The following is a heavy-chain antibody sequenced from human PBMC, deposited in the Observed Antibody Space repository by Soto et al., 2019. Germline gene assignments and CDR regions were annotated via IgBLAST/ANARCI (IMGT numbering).Heavy chain of an antibody. Sequence: SVKVSCKASGGTFSSYTISWVRQAPGQGLEWMGRIIPILGIANYAQKFQGRVTITADKSTSTAYMELSSLRSEDTAVYYCATAKPGYCSSTSCSAGEWFDPWGQGTLVTVSS. CDR2: IIPILGIA. V-gene: IGHV1-69*02. CDR3: ATAKPGYCSSTSCSAGEWFDP. CDR1: GGTFSSYT. D-gene: IGHD2-2*01. J-gene: IGHJ5*02.